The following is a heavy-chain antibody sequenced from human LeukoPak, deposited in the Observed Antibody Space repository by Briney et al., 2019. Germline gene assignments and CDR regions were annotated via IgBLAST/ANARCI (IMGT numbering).Heavy chain of an antibody. V-gene: IGHV3-7*01. J-gene: IGHJ4*02. CDR3: AREKDDTLTGYYRPYFDY. D-gene: IGHD3-9*01. CDR2: IKQDGSEK. Sequence: GGSLRLSCAASGFTFSSYWMSWVRQAPGKGLEWVANIKQDGSEKYYVDSVKGRFTISRDNAKNSLYLQMNSLRAEDTAVYYCAREKDDTLTGYYRPYFDYWGQGTLVTVSS. CDR1: GFTFSSYW.